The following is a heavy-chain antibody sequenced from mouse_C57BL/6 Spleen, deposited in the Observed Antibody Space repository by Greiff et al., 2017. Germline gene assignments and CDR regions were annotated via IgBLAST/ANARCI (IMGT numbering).Heavy chain of an antibody. Sequence: QVQLQQSGAELVRPGASVTLSCKASGYTFTDYEMHWVKQTPVHGLEWIGAIDPETGGTAYNQKFKGKAILTADKSSSTAYMELRSLTSEDAAVYYCTLRIYSFFDYWGQGTTRTVSS. CDR1: GYTFTDYE. V-gene: IGHV1-15*01. D-gene: IGHD2-12*01. CDR3: TLRIYSFFDY. CDR2: IDPETGGT. J-gene: IGHJ2*01.